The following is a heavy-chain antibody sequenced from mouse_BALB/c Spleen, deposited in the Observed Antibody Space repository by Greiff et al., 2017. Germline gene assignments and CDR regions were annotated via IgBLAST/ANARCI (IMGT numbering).Heavy chain of an antibody. D-gene: IGHD1-1*01. CDR1: GFTFSSYA. V-gene: IGHV5-6-5*01. CDR3: AREFFYYYGSSYGYFDV. Sequence: EVQVVESGGGLVKPGGSLKLSCAASGFTFSSYAMSWVRQTPEKRLEWVASISSGGSTYYPDSVKGRFTISRDNARNILYLQMSSLRSEDTAMYYCAREFFYYYGSSYGYFDVWGAGTTVTVSS. CDR2: ISSGGST. J-gene: IGHJ1*01.